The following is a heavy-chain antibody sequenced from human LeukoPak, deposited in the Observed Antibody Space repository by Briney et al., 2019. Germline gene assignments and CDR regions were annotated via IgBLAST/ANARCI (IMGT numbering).Heavy chain of an antibody. CDR3: AREGCTSTSCHVIGDDNWFDP. V-gene: IGHV1-2*02. CDR2: INAYSGGT. Sequence: ASVKVSCKAPGYTFTNYHMHWVRQAPGQGLEWMGWINAYSGGTNYAQKFQGRVTMTTDTSITTVYMDLSRLTSDDTAVYYCAREGCTSTSCHVIGDDNWFDPWGQGTLLTVSS. J-gene: IGHJ5*02. D-gene: IGHD2-2*01. CDR1: GYTFTNYH.